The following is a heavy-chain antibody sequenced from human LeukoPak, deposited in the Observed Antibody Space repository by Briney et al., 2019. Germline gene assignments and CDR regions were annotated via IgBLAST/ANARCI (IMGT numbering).Heavy chain of an antibody. Sequence: RASVKVSCTASGYTFTNYAMNWVRQAPGQGLEWMGWISAYNGNTELAQKFQGRVTLATDASTSTAYVELRSLTSDDTAVYFCARGGSRSRRGDDAFDIWGQGTMVTVSS. CDR3: ARGGSRSRRGDDAFDI. D-gene: IGHD3-10*01. J-gene: IGHJ3*02. CDR2: ISAYNGNT. V-gene: IGHV1-18*01. CDR1: GYTFTNYA.